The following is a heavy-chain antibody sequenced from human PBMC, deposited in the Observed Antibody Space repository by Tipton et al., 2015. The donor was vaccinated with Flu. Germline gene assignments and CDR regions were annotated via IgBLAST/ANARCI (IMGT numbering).Heavy chain of an antibody. V-gene: IGHV4-39*01. CDR1: GDSIRSSNYY. CDR3: ARHTGDSVRGVIDY. D-gene: IGHD3-10*02. J-gene: IGHJ4*02. CDR2: IYHSGST. Sequence: GLVKPSETLSLTCGVSGDSIRSSNYYWGWIRQPPGKGLEWIGTIYHSGSTYYNPSLKSRLTMSVDTSKNQFSLKLSSVTAADTAVYYCARHTGDSVRGVIDYWGQGTLVTVSS.